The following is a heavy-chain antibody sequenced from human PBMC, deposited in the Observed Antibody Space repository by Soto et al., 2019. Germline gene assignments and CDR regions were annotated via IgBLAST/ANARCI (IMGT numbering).Heavy chain of an antibody. CDR1: GFTLVTLA. CDR3: AVHLGQNYYTMDV. J-gene: IGHJ6*02. CDR2: ITGSGGRA. V-gene: IGHV3-23*01. Sequence: EVQLLESGGGWVQPGGPWRLPFAPPGFTLVTLARTWFPTFPGRGLHGVSGITGSGGRAYYADSVKGRFTISRDNSRNTLYLQMSRLGAEDTAMYHCAVHLGQNYYTMDVWGQGTTVTVSS.